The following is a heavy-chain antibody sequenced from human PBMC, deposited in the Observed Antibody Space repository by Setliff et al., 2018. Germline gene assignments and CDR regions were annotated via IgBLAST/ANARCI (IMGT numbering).Heavy chain of an antibody. CDR3: AIIDDAIMDLDY. Sequence: GESLKISCRGSGYRFTNYWIGWVRQVPGKGLEWMGIIYPGDSDTRYSPSFQGLVTISADKAISTAYLQWSSLKASDTAIYYCAIIDDAIMDLDYWGQGTLVTVS. D-gene: IGHD3-16*01. CDR1: GYRFTNYW. V-gene: IGHV5-51*01. CDR2: IYPGDSDT. J-gene: IGHJ4*02.